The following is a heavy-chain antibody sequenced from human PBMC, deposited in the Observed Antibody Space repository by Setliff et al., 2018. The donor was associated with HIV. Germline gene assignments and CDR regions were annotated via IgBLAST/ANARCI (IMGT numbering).Heavy chain of an antibody. J-gene: IGHJ4*02. Sequence: GGSLRLSCAASGFTFTSYWMHWVRQAPGKGLVWVSRINSDGNSTTYADSVKGRFTISRDNPKNTLYLQMNSLRAEDTAVYYCARTIYSGSHFDYWGQGTLVTVSS. V-gene: IGHV3-74*01. D-gene: IGHD1-26*01. CDR2: INSDGNST. CDR1: GFTFTSYW. CDR3: ARTIYSGSHFDY.